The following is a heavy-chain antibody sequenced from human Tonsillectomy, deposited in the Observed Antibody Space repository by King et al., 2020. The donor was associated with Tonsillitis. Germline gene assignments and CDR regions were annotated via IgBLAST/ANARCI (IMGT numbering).Heavy chain of an antibody. CDR2: IYSGGST. V-gene: IGHV3-53*01. D-gene: IGHD1-7*01. Sequence: QLVQSGGGLIQPGGSLRLSCAASGFTVSNNYMSWVRQAPGKGLEWVSVIYSGGSTYYADSVKGRFTISRDNSKNTLYLQMNSLRAEDTAVYYCARDRTGTTSFGMDVWGQGTTVTVSS. CDR1: GFTVSNNY. CDR3: ARDRTGTTSFGMDV. J-gene: IGHJ6*02.